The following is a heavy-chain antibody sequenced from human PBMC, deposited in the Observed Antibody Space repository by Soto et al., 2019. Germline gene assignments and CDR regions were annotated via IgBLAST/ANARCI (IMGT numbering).Heavy chain of an antibody. CDR1: GGSISSSSYY. D-gene: IGHD2-15*01. CDR2: IYYSGST. CDR3: ARLMVAATYAFDI. Sequence: QLQLQESGPGLVKPSETLSLTCTVSGGSISSSSYYWGWIRQPPGKGLEWIGSIYYSGSTYYNPSLQSRATIAVATSKHRCSLKLSSVTAADTAVYYCARLMVAATYAFDIWGQGTMVTVSS. J-gene: IGHJ3*02. V-gene: IGHV4-39*01.